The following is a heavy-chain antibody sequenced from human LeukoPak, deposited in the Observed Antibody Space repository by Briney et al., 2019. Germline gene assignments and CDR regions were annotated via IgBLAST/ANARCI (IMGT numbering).Heavy chain of an antibody. Sequence: GASAKVSCKASGGTFSSYAISWVRQAPGQGPEWMGWINPYNGDTNYAQKFQGRVTMTRDTSISTAYMELSRLTSDDTAVYYCARAQAGRCTTMYNFFDPWGPGTL. D-gene: IGHD1-26*01. J-gene: IGHJ5*02. CDR1: GGTFSSYA. CDR2: INPYNGDT. V-gene: IGHV1-2*02. CDR3: ARAQAGRCTTMYNFFDP.